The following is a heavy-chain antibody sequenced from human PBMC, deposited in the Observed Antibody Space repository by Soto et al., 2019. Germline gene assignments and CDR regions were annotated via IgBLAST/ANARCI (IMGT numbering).Heavy chain of an antibody. CDR3: DRGNCGSTSCYGRVGSFYYYYGMDV. CDR1: GGSISSGDYY. Sequence: SDTLSLTCTVSGGSISSGDYYWSWIRQPPGKGLEWIGYIYYSGSTYYNPSLKSRVTISVDTSKNQFSLKLSSVTAADTAVYYCDRGNCGSTSCYGRVGSFYYYYGMDVWGQWTTVTFS. CDR2: IYYSGST. D-gene: IGHD2-2*01. J-gene: IGHJ6*02. V-gene: IGHV4-30-4*02.